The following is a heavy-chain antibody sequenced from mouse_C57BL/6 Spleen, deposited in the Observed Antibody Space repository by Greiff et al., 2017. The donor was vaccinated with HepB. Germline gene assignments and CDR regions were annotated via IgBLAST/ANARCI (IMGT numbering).Heavy chain of an antibody. Sequence: VKLVESGAELVRPGASVTLSCKASGYTFTDYEMHWVKQTPVHGLEWIGAIDPETGGTAYNQKFKGKAILTADKSSSTAYMELRSLTSEDSAVYYCTGGAYGSSYVYYAMDYWGQGTSVTVSS. CDR3: TGGAYGSSYVYYAMDY. CDR1: GYTFTDYE. J-gene: IGHJ4*01. V-gene: IGHV1-15*01. CDR2: IDPETGGT. D-gene: IGHD1-1*01.